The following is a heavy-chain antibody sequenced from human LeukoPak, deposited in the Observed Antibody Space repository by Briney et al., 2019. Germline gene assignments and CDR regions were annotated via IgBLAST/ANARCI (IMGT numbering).Heavy chain of an antibody. CDR3: ARAYDFWSGYYTRYFDY. D-gene: IGHD3-3*01. J-gene: IGHJ4*02. V-gene: IGHV4-38-2*02. CDR1: GYSISSGYY. Sequence: SETLSLTCTVSGYSISSGYYWGWIRQPPGKGLEWIGSIYHSGSTYYIPSLKSRVTISVDTSKNQFSLKLSSVTAADTAVYYCARAYDFWSGYYTRYFDYWGQGTLVTVSS. CDR2: IYHSGST.